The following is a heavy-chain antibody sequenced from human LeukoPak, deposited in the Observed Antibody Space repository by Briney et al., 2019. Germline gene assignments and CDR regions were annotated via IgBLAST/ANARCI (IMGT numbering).Heavy chain of an antibody. D-gene: IGHD2-2*01. CDR2: ISYDGSNK. Sequence: GGSLRLSCAASGFTFSSYGMHWVRQAPGKGLEWVAVISYDGSNKYYADSVKGRFTISRDNSKNTLYLQMNSLRAEDTAVYYCARDSPAAASYYFDYWGQGTLVTVSS. CDR3: ARDSPAAASYYFDY. J-gene: IGHJ4*02. V-gene: IGHV3-30*03. CDR1: GFTFSSYG.